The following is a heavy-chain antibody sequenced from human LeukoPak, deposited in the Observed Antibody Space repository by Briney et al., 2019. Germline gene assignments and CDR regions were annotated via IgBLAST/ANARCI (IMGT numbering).Heavy chain of an antibody. D-gene: IGHD1-26*01. J-gene: IGHJ4*02. Sequence: GGSLRLSCAASGFTFDDYAMHWVRQGPGKGLEWISGISCNTDTIGYADSVMGRFTISRDNAKNSLYLQMNSQRAADTALYYCAKDISVAATPYYFDSWGQGTLVTVSS. V-gene: IGHV3-9*01. CDR3: AKDISVAATPYYFDS. CDR2: ISCNTDTI. CDR1: GFTFDDYA.